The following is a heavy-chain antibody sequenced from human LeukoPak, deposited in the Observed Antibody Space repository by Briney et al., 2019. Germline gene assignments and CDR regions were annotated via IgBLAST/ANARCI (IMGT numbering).Heavy chain of an antibody. J-gene: IGHJ1*01. Sequence: GASVKVSCKASGYTFTNYPISWVRQAPGQGLEWMGWISPYNRNTNYAQKLQGRVAMTTDTSTSTAYMELRSLRPDDTAVYYCAVTLAGWLDLRPAEYFQHWGQGTLVTVSS. D-gene: IGHD6-19*01. CDR2: ISPYNRNT. CDR1: GYTFTNYP. V-gene: IGHV1-18*01. CDR3: AVTLAGWLDLRPAEYFQH.